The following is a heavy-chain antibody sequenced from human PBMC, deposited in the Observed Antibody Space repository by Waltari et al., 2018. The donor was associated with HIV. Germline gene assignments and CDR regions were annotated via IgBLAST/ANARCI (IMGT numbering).Heavy chain of an antibody. CDR2: INAGNGDT. V-gene: IGHV1-3*01. D-gene: IGHD6-13*01. CDR3: ARSSAAGTIGDY. CDR1: GYTFSTYA. Sequence: QVQLVQSGAEVKKPGASVKVSCKASGYTFSTYAMHWVRQAPGQRLEWMGWINAGNGDTKYSQNCQDRVSITRDTSASTAYMELSSLRSKDTAVYYCARSSAAGTIGDYWGQGTLVTVSS. J-gene: IGHJ4*02.